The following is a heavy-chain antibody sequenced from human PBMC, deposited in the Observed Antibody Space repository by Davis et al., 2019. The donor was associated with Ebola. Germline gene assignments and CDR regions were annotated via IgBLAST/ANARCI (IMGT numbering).Heavy chain of an antibody. CDR1: GGSINSNY. D-gene: IGHD1-26*01. CDR2: IYYSGST. V-gene: IGHV4-59*01. CDR3: ARVGGLGSSYLEAFDI. Sequence: MPGGSLRLSCSVSGGSINSNYWSWIRRPPGKGLEWIGYIYYSGSTSYNPSLKSRVTISLDAPKDQFSLKLTSVTAADTAIYFCARVGGLGSSYLEAFDIWGQGTMVTVFS. J-gene: IGHJ3*02.